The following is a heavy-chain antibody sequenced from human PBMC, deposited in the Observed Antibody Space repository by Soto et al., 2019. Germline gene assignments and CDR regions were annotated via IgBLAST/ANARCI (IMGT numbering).Heavy chain of an antibody. Sequence: PGGFLRLSCAASGFTFSSYLMNWVRQAPGKGLEWVAHIKQDGNERYYVDSVKGRFTISRDNAKNSLYLQMNSLRVEDTAVYYCAKGGVLWFGESIFDSWGQGTLVTVSS. CDR3: AKGGVLWFGESIFDS. CDR1: GFTFSSYL. J-gene: IGHJ4*02. D-gene: IGHD3-10*01. CDR2: IKQDGNER. V-gene: IGHV3-7*01.